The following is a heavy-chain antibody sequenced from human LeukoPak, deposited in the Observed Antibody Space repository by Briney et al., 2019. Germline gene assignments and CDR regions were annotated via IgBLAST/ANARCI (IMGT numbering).Heavy chain of an antibody. D-gene: IGHD6-19*01. CDR1: GFIFSSYW. V-gene: IGHV3-7*03. CDR2: IKQDGSEK. Sequence: GGSLRLSCAASGFIFSSYWMSWVRQAPGKGLEWVANIKQDGSEKLYVDSVKGRFTISRDNAKNSLFLQMNSLRPEDTAFYYCATNPPGIAVAGNGYFDYWGQGTLVTVSS. CDR3: ATNPPGIAVAGNGYFDY. J-gene: IGHJ4*02.